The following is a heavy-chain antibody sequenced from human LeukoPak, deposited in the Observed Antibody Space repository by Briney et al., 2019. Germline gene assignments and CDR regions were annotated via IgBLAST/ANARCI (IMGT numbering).Heavy chain of an antibody. V-gene: IGHV4-59*01. CDR3: ARVNSSSWYLDY. Sequence: SETLSLTCTVSSGSISTYYWSWIRQPPGKALECIGYIYYSGSTDYNPSLKSRVTVSVDTSKNQFSLKLISVTAADTAVYFCARVNSSSWYLDYWGQGTLVTVSS. J-gene: IGHJ4*02. CDR2: IYYSGST. CDR1: SGSISTYY. D-gene: IGHD6-13*01.